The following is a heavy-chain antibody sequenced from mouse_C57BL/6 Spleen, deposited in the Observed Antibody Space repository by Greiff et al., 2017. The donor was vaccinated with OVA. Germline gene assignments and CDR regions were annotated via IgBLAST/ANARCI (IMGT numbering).Heavy chain of an antibody. CDR3: ASEDSSGYRVFDY. Sequence: QVQLQQSGPELVKPGASVKISCKASGYAFSSSWMNWVKQRPGQGLEWIGRIYPGDGDTNYNGKFKGKATLTADKSSSTAYMQLSSLTSEDSAVYFCASEDSSGYRVFDYWGQGTTLTVSS. J-gene: IGHJ2*01. CDR2: IYPGDGDT. CDR1: GYAFSSSW. V-gene: IGHV1-82*01. D-gene: IGHD3-2*02.